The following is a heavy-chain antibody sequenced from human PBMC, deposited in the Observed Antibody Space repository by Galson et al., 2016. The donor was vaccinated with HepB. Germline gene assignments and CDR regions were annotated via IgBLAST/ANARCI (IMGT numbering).Heavy chain of an antibody. Sequence: QAPGKGLEWVSSISSSSAYIYYAESVKGRFTISRDNAKNSLYLQMTSLKPEDTAVYYCAREGGGYTSFWPEYYYGMDVWGQGTPVTISS. CDR3: AREGGGYTSFWPEYYYGMDV. J-gene: IGHJ6*02. D-gene: IGHD6-13*01. CDR2: ISSSSAYI. V-gene: IGHV3-21*01.